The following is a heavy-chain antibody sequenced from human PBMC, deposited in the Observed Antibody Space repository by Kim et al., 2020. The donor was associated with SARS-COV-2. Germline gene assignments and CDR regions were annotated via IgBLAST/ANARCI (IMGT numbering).Heavy chain of an antibody. CDR2: ISGSGGTT. CDR1: GFTFSSYA. D-gene: IGHD6-19*01. CDR3: AKHNVGGSSGWYGAFDI. V-gene: IGHV3-23*01. J-gene: IGHJ3*02. Sequence: GGSLRLSCAASGFTFSSYAMSWVRQAPGKGLEWVSAISGSGGTTYYADSVKGRFTISRDNSKNTLYLQMNTLRAEDTAVYYCAKHNVGGSSGWYGAFDIWGQGTMVTVSS.